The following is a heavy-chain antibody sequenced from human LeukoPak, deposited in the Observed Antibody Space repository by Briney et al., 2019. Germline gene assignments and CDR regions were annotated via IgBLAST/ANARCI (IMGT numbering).Heavy chain of an antibody. CDR2: IYPGDSDT. CDR1: GYSFTNYW. V-gene: IGHV5-51*01. J-gene: IGHJ4*02. Sequence: GESLKISCKGFGYSFTNYWIGWVRQMPGKGLEWMGIIYPGDSDTRYSPSFQGQVTISADKSIGTAYLQWSSLKASDTAMYYCARQDGYGLYYFDYWGQGTLVTVSS. D-gene: IGHD5-24*01. CDR3: ARQDGYGLYYFDY.